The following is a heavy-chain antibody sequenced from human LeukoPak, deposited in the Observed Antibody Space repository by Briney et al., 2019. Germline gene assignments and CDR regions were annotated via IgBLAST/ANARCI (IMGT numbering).Heavy chain of an antibody. V-gene: IGHV3-74*01. Sequence: PGGSLPLTFAASGFTFISYWRHWVRQAPGKGLVWVSRIYSDGRTATYADSVKGRFTISRDNAKNTLYLQMNSLTAEDTAVYYCASQLGWIDDHWVQGTLVTVSS. D-gene: IGHD1-1*01. CDR3: ASQLGWIDDH. J-gene: IGHJ1*01. CDR1: GFTFISYW. CDR2: IYSDGRTA.